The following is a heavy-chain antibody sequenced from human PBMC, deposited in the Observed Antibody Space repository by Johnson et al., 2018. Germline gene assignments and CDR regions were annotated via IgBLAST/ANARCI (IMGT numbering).Heavy chain of an antibody. V-gene: IGHV3-74*01. Sequence: VQLQESGGGLVQPGGSLRLSCAASGFAFNTFWMHWVRQVPGKGLVWVSRIQGDGTATDYADSVRGRFTISRDNAKNTLYLRLNRLRAEDTAVYYCTRDRPGTKNAFDIWGKGTRVTGSS. J-gene: IGHJ3*02. D-gene: IGHD1-7*01. CDR1: GFAFNTFW. CDR2: IQGDGTAT. CDR3: TRDRPGTKNAFDI.